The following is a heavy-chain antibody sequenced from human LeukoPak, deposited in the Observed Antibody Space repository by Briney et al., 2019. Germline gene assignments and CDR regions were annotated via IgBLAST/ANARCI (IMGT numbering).Heavy chain of an antibody. J-gene: IGHJ4*02. CDR3: AKDRGGGGFNFFVS. CDR1: GFTFDDYA. D-gene: IGHD5-24*01. V-gene: IGHV3-9*01. Sequence: GGSLRLSCAASGFTFDDYAMHWVRQAPGKGLEWVSGISWNSGSIGYADSVKGRFTISRDNAKNSLYLQMNSLKTEDTALYYCAKDRGGGGFNFFVSWGQGTLVTVSS. CDR2: ISWNSGSI.